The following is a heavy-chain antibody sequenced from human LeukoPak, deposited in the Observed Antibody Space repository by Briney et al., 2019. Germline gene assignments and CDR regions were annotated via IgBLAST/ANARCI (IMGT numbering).Heavy chain of an antibody. J-gene: IGHJ4*02. D-gene: IGHD1/OR15-1a*01. Sequence: SETLSLTCAVYGGSFSGYYWSWIRQPPGKGLEWIGEINHSGSTNYNPSLKSRVTISVDTSKNQFSLKLSSVTAADTAVYYCAXXXXXXWXARTQKNNYFDYWGQGTLVTVSS. CDR2: INHSGST. CDR1: GGSFSGYY. V-gene: IGHV4-34*01. CDR3: AXXXXXXWXARTQKNNYFDY.